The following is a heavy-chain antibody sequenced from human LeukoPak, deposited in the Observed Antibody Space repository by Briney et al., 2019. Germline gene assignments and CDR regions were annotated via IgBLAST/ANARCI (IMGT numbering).Heavy chain of an antibody. Sequence: SETLSLTCAVYGGSFSGYYWSWIRQPPGKGLEWIGEINHSGSTNYNPSLKSRVTISVDTSKNQFSLKLSSVTAADTAVYYCARGARGYSYARGAFDIWGQGTMVTVSS. J-gene: IGHJ3*02. CDR1: GGSFSGYY. CDR2: INHSGST. CDR3: ARGARGYSYARGAFDI. V-gene: IGHV4-34*01. D-gene: IGHD5-18*01.